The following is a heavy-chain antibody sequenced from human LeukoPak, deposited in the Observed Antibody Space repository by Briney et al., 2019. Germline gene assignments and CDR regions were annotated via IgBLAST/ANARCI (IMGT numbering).Heavy chain of an antibody. CDR1: GYTFTGYY. D-gene: IGHD6-6*01. V-gene: IGHV1-2*02. CDR2: INPNSGGT. J-gene: IGHJ5*02. CDR3: ARGGLAARPDNNWFDP. Sequence: ASVKVSCKASGYTFTGYYMHWVRQAPGQGLEWMGWINPNSGGTNYAQKFQGRVTMTRDTSISTAYMELSRLRSDDTAVYYCARGGLAARPDNNWFDPWGQGTLVTVSS.